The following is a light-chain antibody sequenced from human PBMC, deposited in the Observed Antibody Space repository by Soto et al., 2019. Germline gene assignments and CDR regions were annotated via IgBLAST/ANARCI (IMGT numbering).Light chain of an antibody. Sequence: EIVMTQSPATLSVSPGERATLSCRASQSVSSNLAWYQQKPGQAPRLLIYGASTRATGIPARFSGSGSGTEFTLTISSLPSEDFAVYYCQQYGTFGQGTKVEIK. CDR2: GAS. CDR3: QQYGT. CDR1: QSVSSN. V-gene: IGKV3-15*01. J-gene: IGKJ1*01.